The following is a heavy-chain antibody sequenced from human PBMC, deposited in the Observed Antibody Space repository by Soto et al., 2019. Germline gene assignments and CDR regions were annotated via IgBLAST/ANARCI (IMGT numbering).Heavy chain of an antibody. CDR3: AYSSTPFDY. CDR2: ISGSGGST. D-gene: IGHD6-13*01. J-gene: IGHJ4*02. CDR1: GFTFSSYA. V-gene: IGHV3-23*01. Sequence: EVQLLESGGGLVQPGGSLRLSCAASGFTFSSYAMSWVRQAPGKGLEWVSAISGSGGSTYYAASVKGRFTISRANSKNTLYLQMNSLRGEDTAVYYCAYSSTPFDYWGQGTLVTVSS.